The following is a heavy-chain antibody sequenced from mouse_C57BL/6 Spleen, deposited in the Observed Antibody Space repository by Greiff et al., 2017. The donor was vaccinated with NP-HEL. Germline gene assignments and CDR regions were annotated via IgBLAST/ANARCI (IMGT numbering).Heavy chain of an antibody. CDR3: ARPFSYYGSSPWFAY. CDR1: GYTFTDHT. V-gene: IGHV1-78*01. CDR2: IYPRDGST. Sequence: VKLQESDAELVKPGASVKISCKVSGYTFTDHTIHWMKQRPEQGLEWIGYIYPRDGSTKYNEKFKGKATLTADKSSSTAYMQLNSLTSEDSAVYFCARPFSYYGSSPWFAYWGQGTLVTVSA. D-gene: IGHD1-1*01. J-gene: IGHJ3*01.